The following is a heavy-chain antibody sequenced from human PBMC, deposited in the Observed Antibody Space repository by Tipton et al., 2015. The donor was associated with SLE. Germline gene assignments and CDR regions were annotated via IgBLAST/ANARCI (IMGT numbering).Heavy chain of an antibody. D-gene: IGHD3-16*02. Sequence: TLSLTCTVSGGSISSYYWSWLRQPPGKGLEWIGYIYYSGSTNYNPSLKSRVTISVDTSKNQFSLKLSSVTAADTAVYYCARGRGITFGGVIVVYYFDYWGQGTLVTVSS. CDR1: GGSISSYY. CDR2: IYYSGST. J-gene: IGHJ4*02. V-gene: IGHV4-59*01. CDR3: ARGRGITFGGVIVVYYFDY.